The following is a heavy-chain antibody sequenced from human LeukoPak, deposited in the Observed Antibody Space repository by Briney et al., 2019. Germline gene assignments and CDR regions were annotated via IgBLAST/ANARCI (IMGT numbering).Heavy chain of an antibody. CDR3: ARDIYYDSSGYYGSVY. CDR2: ISIDSLIT. D-gene: IGHD3-22*01. CDR1: GFSFASYG. J-gene: IGHJ4*02. V-gene: IGHV3-48*01. Sequence: GGSLTLSCSAAGFSFASYGMSWLRQAPGKGLEGLSYISIDSLITEYADSVKGRFPISRDNPQRSLALQMNSLRAEDTAVYYCARDIYYDSSGYYGSVYWGQGTLVTVSS.